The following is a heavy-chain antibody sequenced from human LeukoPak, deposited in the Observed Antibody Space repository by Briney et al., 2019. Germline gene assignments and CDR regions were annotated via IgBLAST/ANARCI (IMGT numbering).Heavy chain of an antibody. D-gene: IGHD3-22*01. Sequence: SETLSLTCTVSGGSISSYYWSWMRQPPGKGLEWIGYIYYSGGTNYDPSLKSRPTISVDTSKTQFSLKLSSVTAADTAVYYCAGGGDSGGYYYPMFDYWGQGTLVTVSS. V-gene: IGHV4-59*01. CDR1: GGSISSYY. CDR2: IYYSGGT. CDR3: AGGGDSGGYYYPMFDY. J-gene: IGHJ4*02.